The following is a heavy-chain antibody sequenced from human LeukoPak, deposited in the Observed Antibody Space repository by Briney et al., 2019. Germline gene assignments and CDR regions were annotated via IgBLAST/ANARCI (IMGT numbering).Heavy chain of an antibody. D-gene: IGHD2-15*01. CDR2: ISGSGGST. CDR1: GFTFSSYA. CDR3: AVTKAPTPSPEAAFDI. V-gene: IGHV3-23*01. Sequence: GGSLRLSCAASGFTFSSYAMSWVRQAPGKGLEWVAAISGSGGSTYYADSVKGRFTISRDNSKNTLYLQMNSLRAEDTAVYYCAVTKAPTPSPEAAFDIWGQGTMVTVSS. J-gene: IGHJ3*02.